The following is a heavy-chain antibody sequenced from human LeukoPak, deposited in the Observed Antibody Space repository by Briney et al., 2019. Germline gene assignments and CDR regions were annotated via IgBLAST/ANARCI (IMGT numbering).Heavy chain of an antibody. D-gene: IGHD3-3*01. Sequence: GESLKISCKGSGYSFTSYWIGWVRQMPGKGLELMGIIYPGDSDSRYSPSFQGQVTISADKSISTAYLQWSSLKASDTAMYYCARTRILEWLSPFDYWGQGTLVTVSS. CDR1: GYSFTSYW. J-gene: IGHJ4*02. CDR3: ARTRILEWLSPFDY. V-gene: IGHV5-51*01. CDR2: IYPGDSDS.